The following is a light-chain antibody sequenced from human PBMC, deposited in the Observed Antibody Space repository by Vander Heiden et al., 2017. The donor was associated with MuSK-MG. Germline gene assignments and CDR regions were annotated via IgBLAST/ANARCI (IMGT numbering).Light chain of an antibody. CDR1: QSISDY. V-gene: IGKV1-39*01. CDR2: AAS. Sequence: GDRITVTCRASQSISDYLNWYQQKPGGAPKLLIYAASNLQTGVPSRFSGSGSGTEFTLTISRLQPEDSATYYCQQSDSALITLGQGTPLDIK. CDR3: QQSDSALIT. J-gene: IGKJ5*01.